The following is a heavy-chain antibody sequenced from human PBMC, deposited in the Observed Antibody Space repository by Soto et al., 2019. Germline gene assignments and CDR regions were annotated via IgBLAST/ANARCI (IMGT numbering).Heavy chain of an antibody. CDR1: GLVLTRYA. CDR3: AAKMSGYGVDDFDF. D-gene: IGHD5-12*01. V-gene: IGHV1-58*02. CDR2: IVVGSGNT. J-gene: IGHJ4*02. Sequence: NVSCKSVGLVLTRYAMKRLRINRGQRLELIGWIVVGSGNTNYAQKFQARGTITRDVSTSTAYMELRSLRSEDTAVYYCAAKMSGYGVDDFDFCGEVTLVTLTS.